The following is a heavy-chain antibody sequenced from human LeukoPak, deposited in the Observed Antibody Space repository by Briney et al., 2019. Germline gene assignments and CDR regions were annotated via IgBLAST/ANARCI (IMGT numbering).Heavy chain of an antibody. D-gene: IGHD2/OR15-2a*01. CDR1: GGSLSDYY. V-gene: IGHV4-34*01. CDR3: ARAPPLYGRYYYYMDV. Sequence: SETLSLTCAVYGGSLSDYYWSWTRQPPGKALEWIGQIYHSGSANYSPSLKSRVTMSIDTSKNQFSLKLSSVTAADTAVYYCARAPPLYGRYYYYMDVWGKGTTVTVSS. CDR2: IYHSGSA. J-gene: IGHJ6*03.